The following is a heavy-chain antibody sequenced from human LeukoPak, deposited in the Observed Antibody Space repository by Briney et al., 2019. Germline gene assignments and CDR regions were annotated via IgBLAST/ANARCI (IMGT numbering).Heavy chain of an antibody. J-gene: IGHJ4*02. V-gene: IGHV4-39*07. CDR3: ASGGVDSSGYYPSFDY. CDR2: IYYSGST. D-gene: IGHD3-22*01. Sequence: PSETLSLTCTVSGGSISSSGYYWGWIRQPPGKGLEWIGSIYYSGSTYYNPSLKSRVTISVDTSKNQFSLKLSSVTAADSAVYYCASGGVDSSGYYPSFDYWGQGTLVTVSS. CDR1: GGSISSSGYY.